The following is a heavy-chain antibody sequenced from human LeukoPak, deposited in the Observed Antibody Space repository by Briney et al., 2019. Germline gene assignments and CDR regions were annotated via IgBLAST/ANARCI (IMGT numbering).Heavy chain of an antibody. CDR2: IIPILGIA. CDR3: ASSSEGSSGYYYVLDY. V-gene: IGHV1-69*02. J-gene: IGHJ4*02. CDR1: GGTFSSYT. D-gene: IGHD3-22*01. Sequence: SVKVSCKASGGTFSSYTISWVRQAPGQGLEWMGRIIPILGIASYAQKFQGRVTITADKSTSTAYMELSSLRSEGTAVYYCASSSEGSSGYYYVLDYWGQGTLVTVSS.